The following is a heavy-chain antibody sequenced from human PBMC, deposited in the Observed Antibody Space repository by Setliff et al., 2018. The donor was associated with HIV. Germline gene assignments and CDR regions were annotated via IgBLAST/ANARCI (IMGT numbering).Heavy chain of an antibody. CDR1: GFIFSSYV. D-gene: IGHD1-1*01. CDR2: VRYDESNK. Sequence: GGSLRLSCAASGFIFSSYVMHWVRQAPGKGLEWVACVRYDESNKYYAESVKDRFTISRDNSKNMVYLQMNSLRAEDTALYYCAKVKVPTTDLYFLDYWGQGTPVTVSS. J-gene: IGHJ4*02. V-gene: IGHV3-30*02. CDR3: AKVKVPTTDLYFLDY.